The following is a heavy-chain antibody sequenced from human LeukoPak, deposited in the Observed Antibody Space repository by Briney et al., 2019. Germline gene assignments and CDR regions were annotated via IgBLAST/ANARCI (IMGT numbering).Heavy chain of an antibody. D-gene: IGHD5-18*01. CDR2: IHRGASAI. CDR3: ARGHSDALFY. V-gene: IGHV3-48*03. CDR1: GFAFSRYA. Sequence: GGSPRLSCAASGFAFSRYAMNWVRQAPGKGLEWISYIHRGASAIYYADSVKGRFAISRDDAKNSLYLQMDSLRVEDTAIYYCARGHSDALFYWGQGTRVTVSS. J-gene: IGHJ4*02.